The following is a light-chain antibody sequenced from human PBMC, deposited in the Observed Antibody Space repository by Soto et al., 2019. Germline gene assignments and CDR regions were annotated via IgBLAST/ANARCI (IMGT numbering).Light chain of an antibody. Sequence: QSVLTQPPSASGSPGQSVTISCTGTSSDVGGHNYVSWYQQHPGKAPKLIIYDVNKRPSGVPDRFSGSKSGNTASLTVSGLQAEDEADYYCNSYAGTKNLVFGGGTQLTV. CDR3: NSYAGTKNLV. CDR2: DVN. V-gene: IGLV2-8*01. CDR1: SSDVGGHNY. J-gene: IGLJ2*01.